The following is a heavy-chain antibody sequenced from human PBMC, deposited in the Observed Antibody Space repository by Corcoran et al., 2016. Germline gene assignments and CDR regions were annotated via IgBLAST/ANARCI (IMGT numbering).Heavy chain of an antibody. J-gene: IGHJ4*02. CDR2: INPSGGST. CDR3: ARSKGHAIAAAAPFDY. CDR1: GYTFTSYY. V-gene: IGHV1-46*01. Sequence: QVQLVQSGAEVKKPGASVKVSCKASGYTFTSYYMHWVRQAPGQGLEWMGIINPSGGSTSYAQKFQGRVTMTRDTSTSTVYMQRSSLRSEDTAVYYCARSKGHAIAAAAPFDYWGQGTLVTVSS. D-gene: IGHD6-13*01.